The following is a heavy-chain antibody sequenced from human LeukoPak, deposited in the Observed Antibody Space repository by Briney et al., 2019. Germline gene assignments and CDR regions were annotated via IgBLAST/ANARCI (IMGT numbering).Heavy chain of an antibody. CDR1: GFAVSSNF. J-gene: IGHJ3*02. CDR3: ARVGVVPAAIPDGFDI. D-gene: IGHD2-2*01. Sequence: GGSLRLSCAVSGFAVSSNFMNWVGQAPGKGLEGVSVIYSGGSTYYADSVKGRFTISRDNSKNTLYLQMNSLTAEDTAVYYCARVGVVPAAIPDGFDIWGQGTMVTVSS. CDR2: IYSGGST. V-gene: IGHV3-53*01.